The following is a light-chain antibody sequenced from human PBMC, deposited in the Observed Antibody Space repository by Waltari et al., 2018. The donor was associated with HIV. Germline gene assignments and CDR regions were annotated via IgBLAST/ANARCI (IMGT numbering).Light chain of an antibody. CDR1: SSYIGRKT. J-gene: IGLJ3*02. CDR3: AAWDDSLDVWV. V-gene: IGLV1-44*01. Sequence: QSVLTQPPSASGTPGQRVTISCSGGSSYIGRKTVNWYQQLPGMAPKLLIYTNDQRPSGVPDLFSGSKSGTSASLAISGLQSEDEADYYCAAWDDSLDVWVFGGWTKLTVL. CDR2: TND.